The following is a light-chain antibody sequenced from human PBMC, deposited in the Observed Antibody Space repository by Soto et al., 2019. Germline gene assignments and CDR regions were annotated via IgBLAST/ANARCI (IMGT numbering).Light chain of an antibody. V-gene: IGLV4-69*01. CDR2: LNSDGSH. Sequence: QSVLTQSPSASASLGASVRLTCTLSSGHSSYIIVWLQQQPEKGPRYLMKLNSDGSHIKGDGIPDRFSGSSSGAERYLTISSLQSADEADYSCQTWGTGIVVFGGGTKLTVL. CDR1: SGHSSYI. CDR3: QTWGTGIVV. J-gene: IGLJ2*01.